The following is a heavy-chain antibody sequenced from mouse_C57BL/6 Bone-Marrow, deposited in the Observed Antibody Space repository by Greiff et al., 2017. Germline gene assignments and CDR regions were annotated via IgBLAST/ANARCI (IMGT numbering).Heavy chain of an antibody. CDR3: AREIPDYGSSFYYAMDY. Sequence: EVQLVESGGGLVKPGASLKLSCAASGFTFSSYAMSWVRQTPEKRLEWVATISDGGSYTDYPANVKGRFTISRDNAKNNLYLQMSHLKSEDTAMYYCAREIPDYGSSFYYAMDYWGQGTSVTVSS. CDR2: ISDGGSYT. CDR1: GFTFSSYA. D-gene: IGHD1-1*01. V-gene: IGHV5-4*01. J-gene: IGHJ4*01.